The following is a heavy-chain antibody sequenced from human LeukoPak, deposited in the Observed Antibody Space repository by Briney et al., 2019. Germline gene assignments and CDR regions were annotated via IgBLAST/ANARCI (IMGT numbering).Heavy chain of an antibody. V-gene: IGHV3-23*01. D-gene: IGHD6-13*01. Sequence: GGSLRLSCAASGFTFSSYAVSWLRQPPGKGLEWVSAISGSGGSTYYADSVKGRFTISRDNSKNTLYLQMNSLRAEDTAVYYCAKETRYSSTIGYWGQGTLVTVSS. CDR2: ISGSGGST. CDR3: AKETRYSSTIGY. J-gene: IGHJ4*02. CDR1: GFTFSSYA.